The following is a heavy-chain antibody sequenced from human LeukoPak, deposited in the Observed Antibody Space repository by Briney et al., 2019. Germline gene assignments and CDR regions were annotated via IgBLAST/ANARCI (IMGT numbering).Heavy chain of an antibody. Sequence: TGGSLRLSWVASGXTFSSYGVHWVRQAPGKGLEWVAVISFHGSTKYYADSVKGRFTISRDNSKNTLYLQMNSLRAEDTAVYYCAKDYYGSGSYGYFDYWGQGTLVTVSS. CDR2: ISFHGSTK. V-gene: IGHV3-30*18. CDR1: GXTFSSYG. CDR3: AKDYYGSGSYGYFDY. J-gene: IGHJ4*02. D-gene: IGHD3-10*01.